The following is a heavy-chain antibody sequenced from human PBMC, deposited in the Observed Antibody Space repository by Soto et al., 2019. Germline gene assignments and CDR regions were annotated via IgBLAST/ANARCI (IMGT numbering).Heavy chain of an antibody. Sequence: QVQLQESGPGLVKPSDTLSLTCVVSGYSISSDNWWGWIRQPPGKGLEWIGYIHYGGSTYYSASLKSRVTMSVDVSKNQFALKLTAVTAVDTAVYFCARKPDAKGWFDPWGRGTLVTVSS. CDR1: GYSISSDNW. J-gene: IGHJ5*02. V-gene: IGHV4-28*01. CDR2: IHYGGST. CDR3: ARKPDAKGWFDP.